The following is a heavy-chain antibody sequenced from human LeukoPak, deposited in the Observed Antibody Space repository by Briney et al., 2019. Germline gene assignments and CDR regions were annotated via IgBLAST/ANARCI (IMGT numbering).Heavy chain of an antibody. D-gene: IGHD4/OR15-4a*01. CDR3: ARCPMGASYFDY. V-gene: IGHV4-59*01. Sequence: PSETPSLTCTVSGVSITSNYWSWIRQSPGKGLEWIANVYYSGITNYNPSLKRRVTISVDTSNNQCSLKLSSMTAADTAIYYCARCPMGASYFDYWGQGILVTVSS. J-gene: IGHJ4*02. CDR1: GVSITSNY. CDR2: VYYSGIT.